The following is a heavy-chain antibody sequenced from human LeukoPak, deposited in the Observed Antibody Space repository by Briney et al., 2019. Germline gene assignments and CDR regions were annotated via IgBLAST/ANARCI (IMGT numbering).Heavy chain of an antibody. CDR1: GFTFSSYS. CDR3: ARDAIRSGSYYNKFHNWFDP. CDR2: ISSSSSYI. J-gene: IGHJ5*02. D-gene: IGHD3-10*01. Sequence: GGSLRLSCAASGFTFSSYSMNWVRQAPGKGLEWVSSISSSSSYIYYADSVKGRFTISRDNAKNSLYLQMNSLRAEDTAVYYCARDAIRSGSYYNKFHNWFDPWGQGTLVTVSS. V-gene: IGHV3-21*01.